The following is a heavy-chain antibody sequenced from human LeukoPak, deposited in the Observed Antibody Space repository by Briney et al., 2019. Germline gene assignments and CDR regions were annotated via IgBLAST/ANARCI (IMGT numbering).Heavy chain of an antibody. D-gene: IGHD2-15*01. CDR3: ARVHCSGGGCSS. V-gene: IGHV3-11*01. J-gene: IGHJ4*02. CDR2: ISGGGDTI. Sequence: KLGGSLRLSCAASGFTFSDFYMSWIRQAPGKGLEFISYISGGGDTIFYADSVKGRFTISRDNAKNSLYLQMNSLRAEDTAVYYRARVHCSGGGCSSWGQGTLVTVSS. CDR1: GFTFSDFY.